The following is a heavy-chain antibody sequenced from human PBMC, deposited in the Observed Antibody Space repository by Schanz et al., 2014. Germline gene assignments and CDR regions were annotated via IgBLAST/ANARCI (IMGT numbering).Heavy chain of an antibody. Sequence: QVQLQESGPGLVKPSETLSLTCTVSGGSINTYYWSWIRQPPGKGLEWIGYIYYSGSTDYNPSLKSRVTISVDTSKNQFSLKLRSVTAADTAVYYCARRSVSPSGNSYGYVVAWFDPWGQGTLVTVSS. CDR1: GGSINTYY. V-gene: IGHV4-59*12. D-gene: IGHD5-18*01. CDR2: IYYSGST. J-gene: IGHJ5*02. CDR3: ARRSVSPSGNSYGYVVAWFDP.